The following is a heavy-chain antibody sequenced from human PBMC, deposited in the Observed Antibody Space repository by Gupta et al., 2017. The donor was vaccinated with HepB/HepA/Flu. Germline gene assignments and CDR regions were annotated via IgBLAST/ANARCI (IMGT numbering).Heavy chain of an antibody. J-gene: IGHJ4*02. Sequence: IYYSGSTNYNPSLKSRVTISVDTSKNQFSLKLSSVTAADTAVYYCARGGSSSWYRGAFDYWGQGTLVTVSS. V-gene: IGHV4-59*09. D-gene: IGHD6-13*01. CDR2: IYYSGST. CDR3: ARGGSSSWYRGAFDY.